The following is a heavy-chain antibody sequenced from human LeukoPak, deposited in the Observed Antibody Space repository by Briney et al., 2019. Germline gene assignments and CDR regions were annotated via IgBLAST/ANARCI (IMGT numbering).Heavy chain of an antibody. V-gene: IGHV3-48*02. J-gene: IGHJ4*02. Sequence: GGSLRLSCAASGFAFSSYSMNWVRQAPGKGLEWVSHITASGTAMFYADSVKGRFTISRDNAKNSLYLQMNSLRDEDTAVYYCASSGSYRFDYWGQGTLVTVS. CDR2: ITASGTAM. CDR3: ASSGSYRFDY. D-gene: IGHD1-26*01. CDR1: GFAFSSYS.